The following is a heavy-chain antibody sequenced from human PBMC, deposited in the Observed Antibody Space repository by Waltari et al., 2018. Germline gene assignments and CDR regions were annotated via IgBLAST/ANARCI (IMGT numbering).Heavy chain of an antibody. V-gene: IGHV5-51*01. D-gene: IGHD3-3*01. J-gene: IGHJ4*02. Sequence: EVQLVQSGAEVKKPGESLKISCKGSGYSFTSYWIGWVRQMPGKGLEWMGIIYPGDSDTRYSPSFQGQVTISADKSISTAYLQWSSLKASDTAMYYCARHHYDFWSGYSQGEAFTFDYWGQGTLVTVSS. CDR1: GYSFTSYW. CDR2: IYPGDSDT. CDR3: ARHHYDFWSGYSQGEAFTFDY.